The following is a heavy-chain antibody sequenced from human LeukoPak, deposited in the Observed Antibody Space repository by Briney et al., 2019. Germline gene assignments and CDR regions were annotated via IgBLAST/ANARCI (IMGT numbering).Heavy chain of an antibody. CDR3: ARVGLWFGEFRYFDH. V-gene: IGHV1-46*01. J-gene: IGHJ4*02. CDR1: GYTFTSYY. CDR2: INPSGGST. D-gene: IGHD3-10*01. Sequence: ASVKVSCKASGYTFTSYYMHWVRQAPGQGLEWMGIINPSGGSTSYAQKFQGRVTMTRDMSTSTAYMELSRLRSDDTAVYYCARVGLWFGEFRYFDHWGQGTLVTVSS.